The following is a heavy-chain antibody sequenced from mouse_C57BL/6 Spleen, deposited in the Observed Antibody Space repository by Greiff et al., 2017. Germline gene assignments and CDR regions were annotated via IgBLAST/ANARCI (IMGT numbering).Heavy chain of an antibody. CDR3: ARYYYGSRYYFDY. D-gene: IGHD1-1*01. CDR1: GYTFTDYY. V-gene: IGHV1-26*01. CDR2: INPNNGGT. J-gene: IGHJ2*01. Sequence: VQLQPSGPELVKPGASVTISCKASGYTFTDYYMNWVKQSHVKSLEWIGDINPNNGGTSYNQKFKGKATLTVDKSSSTSYVERRSLTSEYSAVYYCARYYYGSRYYFDYWGQGTTRTVSS.